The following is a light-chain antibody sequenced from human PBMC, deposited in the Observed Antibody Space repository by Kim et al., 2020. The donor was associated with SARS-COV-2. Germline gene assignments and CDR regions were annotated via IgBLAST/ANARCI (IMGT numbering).Light chain of an antibody. Sequence: QSVLTQPPSMSAAPGQKVAISCSGSSSNIGNNPVSWYQQFPGTAPKLFIYDNSERPSGIPDRISGSKSGTSATLGITGLHTGDEADYYCATWDSSLNSVVFGGGTKVTVL. CDR2: DNS. CDR3: ATWDSSLNSVV. J-gene: IGLJ2*01. V-gene: IGLV1-51*01. CDR1: SSNIGNNP.